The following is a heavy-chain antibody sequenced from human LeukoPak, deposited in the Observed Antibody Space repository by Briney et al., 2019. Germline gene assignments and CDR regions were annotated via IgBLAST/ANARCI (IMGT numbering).Heavy chain of an antibody. J-gene: IGHJ4*02. V-gene: IGHV4-39*01. CDR1: GGSISSSSYY. Sequence: SETLSLTCTVSGGSISSSSYYWGWIRQPPGKGLEWIGSIYYSGSTYYNPSLKSRVTISVDTSKNQFSLKLSSVTAADTAVYYCARGLWFGELFAWEYWGQGTLVTVSS. D-gene: IGHD3-10*01. CDR3: ARGLWFGELFAWEY. CDR2: IYYSGST.